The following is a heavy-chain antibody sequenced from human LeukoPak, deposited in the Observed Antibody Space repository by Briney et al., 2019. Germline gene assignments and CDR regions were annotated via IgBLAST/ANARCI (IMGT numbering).Heavy chain of an antibody. D-gene: IGHD3-10*01. CDR3: ARVAGHGSGTGGDY. Sequence: ASVKVSYKASGYTFTGYYMHWVRQAPGQGLEWMGWINPNSGGTNYAQKFQGRVTMTRDTSISTAYMELSRLRSDDTAVYYCARVAGHGSGTGGDYWGQGTLVTVSS. CDR1: GYTFTGYY. J-gene: IGHJ4*02. V-gene: IGHV1-2*02. CDR2: INPNSGGT.